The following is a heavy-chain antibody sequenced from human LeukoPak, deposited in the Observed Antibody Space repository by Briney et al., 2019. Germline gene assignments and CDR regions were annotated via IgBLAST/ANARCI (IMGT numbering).Heavy chain of an antibody. CDR1: GFTFSSYG. V-gene: IGHV3-30*18. D-gene: IGHD3-10*01. J-gene: IGHJ4*02. CDR3: AKDGIWFGESSGYFDY. CDR2: ISYDGSNK. Sequence: PGRSLRLSCAASGFTFSSYGMHWVRQAPGKGLEWVAVISYDGSNKYYADSVKGRFTISRDNSKNTLYLQMNSLRAEDTAVYYCAKDGIWFGESSGYFDYWGQGTLVTVS.